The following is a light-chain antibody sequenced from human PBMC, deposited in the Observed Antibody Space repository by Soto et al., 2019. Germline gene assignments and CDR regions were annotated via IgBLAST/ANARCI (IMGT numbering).Light chain of an antibody. J-gene: IGKJ1*01. CDR3: QQYNNWPRT. V-gene: IGKV3-15*01. CDR2: GAS. CDR1: QSISSN. Sequence: EIVMTQSPDTLSLSPGERATLSCRASQSISSNLAWYQQKPGQAPRLLIYGASTRATGIPARCSGSGSGTEFTLTISSLQSEDFAVYYCQQYNNWPRTFGQGTKVDIK.